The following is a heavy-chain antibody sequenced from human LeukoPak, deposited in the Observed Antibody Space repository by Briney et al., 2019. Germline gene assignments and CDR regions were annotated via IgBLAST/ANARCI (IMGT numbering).Heavy chain of an antibody. CDR2: ISSSSSYI. J-gene: IGHJ4*02. Sequence: KPGGSLRLSCAASGFTFSSYSMNWVRQAPGKGLEWVSSISSSSSYIYYADSVKGRFTISRDNAKNSLYLQMNSLRAEDTAVYYCARDFAATPYYFDYWGQGTLVTV. V-gene: IGHV3-21*01. CDR1: GFTFSSYS. CDR3: ARDFAATPYYFDY. D-gene: IGHD6-25*01.